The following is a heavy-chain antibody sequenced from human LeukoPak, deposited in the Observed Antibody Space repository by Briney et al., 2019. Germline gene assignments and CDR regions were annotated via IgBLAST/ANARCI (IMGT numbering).Heavy chain of an antibody. V-gene: IGHV1-18*04. D-gene: IGHD6-13*01. CDR2: ISAYNGNT. CDR1: GYTFTGYY. CDR3: ARDGIAAAGITFGVDY. Sequence: GASVKVSCKASGYTFTGYYMHWVRQAPGQGLEWMGWISAYNGNTNYAQKLQGRVTMTTDTSTSTAYMELRSLRSDDTAVYYCARDGIAAAGITFGVDYWGQGTLVTVSS. J-gene: IGHJ4*02.